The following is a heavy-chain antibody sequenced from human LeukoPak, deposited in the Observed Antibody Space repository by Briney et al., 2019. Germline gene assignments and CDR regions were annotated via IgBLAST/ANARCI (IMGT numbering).Heavy chain of an antibody. CDR3: ARDHHYYDSSGTPADY. CDR2: VYHSGYT. J-gene: IGHJ4*02. D-gene: IGHD3-22*01. Sequence: PSETLSLTCSVSGYSISSGYYWGWIRQPPGKGLEWIGSVYHSGYTYYNPSLKSRVTISVDTSKNQFSLKLSSVTAADTAVYYCARDHHYYDSSGTPADYWGQGILVTVSS. CDR1: GYSISSGYY. V-gene: IGHV4-38-2*02.